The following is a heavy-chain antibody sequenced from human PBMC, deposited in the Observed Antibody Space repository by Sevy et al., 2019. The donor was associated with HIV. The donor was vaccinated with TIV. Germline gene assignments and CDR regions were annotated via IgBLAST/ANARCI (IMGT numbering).Heavy chain of an antibody. D-gene: IGHD2-8*01. V-gene: IGHV3-23*01. CDR2: FSFGCGRI. CDR3: AREGCTQPHDY. J-gene: IGHJ4*02. Sequence: GGSLRLSCAASGFTFAKYSMSWVRQAPGKGLEWVSTFSFGCGRINYGDSVKGGFTIYRDDSKDTLFLQMNSLRAEDTATYFCAREGCTQPHDYWGQGTLVTVSS. CDR1: GFTFAKYS.